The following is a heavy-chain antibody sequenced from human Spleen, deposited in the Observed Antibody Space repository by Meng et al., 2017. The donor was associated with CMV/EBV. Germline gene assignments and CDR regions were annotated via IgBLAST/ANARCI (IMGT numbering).Heavy chain of an antibody. J-gene: IGHJ5*02. CDR2: INHSGRP. CDR1: GGSFNGYY. Sequence: SQTLSLTCAVYGGSFNGYYWTWIRQSPGKGLEWIGEINHSGRPDYNPSLKSRVTISGDTSKNQFSLELSSVTAADTAVYYCAREDLLWWVDPWGPGTLVTVSS. V-gene: IGHV4-34*01. D-gene: IGHD2-21*01. CDR3: AREDLLWWVDP.